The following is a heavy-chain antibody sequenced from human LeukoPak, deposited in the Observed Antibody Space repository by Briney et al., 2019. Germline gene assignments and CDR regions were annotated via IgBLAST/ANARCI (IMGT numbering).Heavy chain of an antibody. D-gene: IGHD5-12*01. J-gene: IGHJ4*02. CDR2: ISGNGGVI. CDR1: GFTFSDNY. V-gene: IGHV3-11*04. CDR3: ARVEASGYDYGAFDY. Sequence: GGSLRLSCAASGFTFSDNYMTWVRQAPGKGLEWLSYISGNGGVIQYADSVKGRFTISRDNAKNSLYLQMNSLRAEDTAVYYCARVEASGYDYGAFDYWGQGTLVTVSS.